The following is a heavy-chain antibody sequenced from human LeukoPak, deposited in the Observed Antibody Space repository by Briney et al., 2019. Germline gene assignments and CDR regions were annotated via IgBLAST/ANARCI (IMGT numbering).Heavy chain of an antibody. D-gene: IGHD3-3*01. CDR2: ISGSGGNT. V-gene: IGHV3-23*01. CDR3: ASLAVLRFLEWLPLDY. J-gene: IGHJ4*02. CDR1: GFTFNNYA. Sequence: GGSLRLSCAASGFTFNNYAMSWVRQAPGKGLEWVSAISGSGGNTYYADSVKGRFTISRDNSKNTLYLQMNSLRAEDTAVYYCASLAVLRFLEWLPLDYWGQGTLVTVSS.